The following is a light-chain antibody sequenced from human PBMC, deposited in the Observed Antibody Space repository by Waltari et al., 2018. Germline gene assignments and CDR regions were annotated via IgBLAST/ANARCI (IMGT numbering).Light chain of an antibody. Sequence: QLVLTQSPSASASLGTSLHLTCTLSRGHRSTIITWPHQQPEKGPRYLMKVNSDGSHSKGDEIPDRFSGSSSGAERYLTISSLQSEDEADYYCQTGGHGTWVFGGGTKLTVL. CDR1: RGHRSTI. CDR3: QTGGHGTWV. J-gene: IGLJ3*02. V-gene: IGLV4-69*01. CDR2: VNSDGSH.